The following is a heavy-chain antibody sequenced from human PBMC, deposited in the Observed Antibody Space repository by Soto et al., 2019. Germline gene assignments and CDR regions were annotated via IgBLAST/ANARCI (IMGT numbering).Heavy chain of an antibody. CDR1: GLSITDSEMG. Sequence: QVTLKESGPVLVKPTETLTLRCTVSGLSITDSEMGVSWIRPPPGQPLEWLAHIDSSGEKSYRTFLKSRLASSKDTSKSQIVLTMSKMDPADTATYYCARRHLAVAVSTWFDPWGQGIPVTVSS. V-gene: IGHV2-26*01. J-gene: IGHJ5*02. CDR2: IDSSGEK. D-gene: IGHD2-2*01. CDR3: ARRHLAVAVSTWFDP.